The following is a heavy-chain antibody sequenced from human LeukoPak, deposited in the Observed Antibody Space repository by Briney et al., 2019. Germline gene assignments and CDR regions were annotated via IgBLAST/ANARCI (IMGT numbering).Heavy chain of an antibody. Sequence: SETLSLTCTVSGDSSSNSIYYWGWIRQPPGKGLEWIGSIDYGGSTYYNPSLKSRATISIDTSKNQFSLKLSSVTAADTAVYYCARDGWDIVVVPAARFDYWGQGTLVTVSS. CDR1: GDSSSNSIYY. CDR2: IDYGGST. V-gene: IGHV4-39*07. CDR3: ARDGWDIVVVPAARFDY. J-gene: IGHJ4*02. D-gene: IGHD2-2*01.